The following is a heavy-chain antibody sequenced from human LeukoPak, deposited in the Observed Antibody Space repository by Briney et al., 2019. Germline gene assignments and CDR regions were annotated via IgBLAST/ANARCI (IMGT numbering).Heavy chain of an antibody. CDR2: IKQDGSEK. J-gene: IGHJ4*02. CDR1: GFTFSSYW. CDR3: ARVAYGDPIPSFDY. V-gene: IGHV3-7*03. D-gene: IGHD2-2*02. Sequence: GGSLRLSCAASGFTFSSYWMSWVRQAPGKGLEWVANIKQDGSEKYYVDSVKGRFTISRDNAKNSLYLQMNSLRAEDTAVYYCARVAYGDPIPSFDYWGQGTLVTVSS.